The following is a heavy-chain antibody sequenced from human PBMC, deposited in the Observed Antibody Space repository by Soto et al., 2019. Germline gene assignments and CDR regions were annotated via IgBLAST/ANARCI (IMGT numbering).Heavy chain of an antibody. CDR3: ARAGYFDWPNYYGMDV. D-gene: IGHD3-9*01. J-gene: IGHJ6*02. V-gene: IGHV7-4-1*01. Sequence: ASVKVSCKASGYTFTSYAMNWVRQAPGQGLEWMGWINTNTGNPTYAQGFTGRFVFSLDTSVSTAYLQICSLKAEDTAVYYCARAGYFDWPNYYGMDVWGQGTTVTGSS. CDR2: INTNTGNP. CDR1: GYTFTSYA.